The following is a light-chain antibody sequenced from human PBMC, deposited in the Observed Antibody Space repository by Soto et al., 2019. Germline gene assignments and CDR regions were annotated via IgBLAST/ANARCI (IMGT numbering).Light chain of an antibody. V-gene: IGLV1-40*01. CDR1: SSNIGADYD. J-gene: IGLJ1*01. Sequence: QSVLTQPASVSGAPGQRVTISCTGTSSNIGADYDVHWYQQLPGTAPKLLIYGNSNRPSGVPDRFSGSKSGTSASLAITGLQAEDEADYYCQSYDSSLSGDVFGTGTKLTVL. CDR3: QSYDSSLSGDV. CDR2: GNS.